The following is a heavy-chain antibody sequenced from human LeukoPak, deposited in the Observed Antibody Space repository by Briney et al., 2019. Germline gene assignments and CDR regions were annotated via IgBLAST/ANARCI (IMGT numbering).Heavy chain of an antibody. CDR3: ARGIVVVPAAPNWFDP. CDR1: GYTFTSYA. V-gene: IGHV1-3*01. J-gene: IGHJ5*02. CDR2: INAGNGNT. D-gene: IGHD2-2*01. Sequence: GASVKVSCTASGYTFTSYAMHWVRQAPGQRLEWMGWINAGNGNTKYSQKFQGRVTITRDTSASTAYMELSSLRSEDTAVYYCARGIVVVPAAPNWFDPWGQGTLVTVSS.